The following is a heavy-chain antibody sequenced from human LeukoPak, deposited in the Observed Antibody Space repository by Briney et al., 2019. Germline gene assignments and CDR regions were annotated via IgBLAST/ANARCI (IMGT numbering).Heavy chain of an antibody. J-gene: IGHJ4*02. CDR2: ISSRSRTT. Sequence: PGGSLRLSGEASGFTFSDSFMSWIRQAPGKGLAWIAYISSRSRTTHYADSVKGRFTISRDNAKSSLFLQMDSLRAEDTAVYYCARHSQQLVFSPFDYWGQGSVVTVSS. CDR1: GFTFSDSF. V-gene: IGHV3-11*01. CDR3: ARHSQQLVFSPFDY. D-gene: IGHD6-6*01.